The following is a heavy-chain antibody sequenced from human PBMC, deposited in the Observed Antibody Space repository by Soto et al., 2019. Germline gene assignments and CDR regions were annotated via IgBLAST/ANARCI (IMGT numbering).Heavy chain of an antibody. D-gene: IGHD1-1*01. CDR2: ISSDGTNK. CDR1: GFSFSTFG. Sequence: GGSLRLSCAASGFSFSTFGMHWVRQAPGKGLEWVAVISSDGTNKYYAESVKGRFTISRDNSKRTLHLQMNSLGPDDTAAYYSKGALATAGTYFQYWGQGALVTVSS. V-gene: IGHV3-30*03. J-gene: IGHJ1*01. CDR3: KGALATAGTYFQY.